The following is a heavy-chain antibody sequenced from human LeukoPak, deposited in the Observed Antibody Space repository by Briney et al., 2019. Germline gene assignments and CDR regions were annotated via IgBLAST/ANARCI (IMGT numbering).Heavy chain of an antibody. Sequence: PGGSLRLSCSASGFTFSSSPMSWVRQAPGKGLEWVSAISGSGGTTYYADSVEGRFTISRDNSKNTLYLQMNSLRAEDTAIYYCSKELVDNFGNVYYTAGFDSWGQGTLVTVSS. J-gene: IGHJ5*01. D-gene: IGHD3-3*01. CDR1: GFTFSSSP. CDR2: ISGSGGTT. V-gene: IGHV3-23*01. CDR3: SKELVDNFGNVYYTAGFDS.